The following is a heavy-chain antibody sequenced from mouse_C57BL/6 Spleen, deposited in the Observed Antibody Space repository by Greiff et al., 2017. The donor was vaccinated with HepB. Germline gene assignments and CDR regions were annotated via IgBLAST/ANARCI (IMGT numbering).Heavy chain of an antibody. D-gene: IGHD1-2*01. Sequence: QVQLQQSGAELVKPGASVKISCKASGYAFSSYWMNWVKQRPGKGLEWIGQIYPGDGDTNYNGKFKGKATLTADKSSSTAYMQLSSLTSEDSAVYFCARGITTASYAMDYWGQGTSVTVSS. V-gene: IGHV1-80*01. CDR3: ARGITTASYAMDY. CDR2: IYPGDGDT. J-gene: IGHJ4*01. CDR1: GYAFSSYW.